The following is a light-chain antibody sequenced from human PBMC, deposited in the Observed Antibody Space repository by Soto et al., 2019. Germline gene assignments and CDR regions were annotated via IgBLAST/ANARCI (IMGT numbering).Light chain of an antibody. V-gene: IGKV1-39*01. CDR1: QSVNTY. J-gene: IGKJ4*01. CDR3: QQLESYPST. CDR2: AAS. Sequence: DIQMTQSPSSLSASVGDRVTITCRASQSVNTYLHWYQQKAGQAPKLLIYAASTLQSGVPSRFSGSGSGTDFTLTISSLQPEDFATYYCQQLESYPSTFGGGTKVDI.